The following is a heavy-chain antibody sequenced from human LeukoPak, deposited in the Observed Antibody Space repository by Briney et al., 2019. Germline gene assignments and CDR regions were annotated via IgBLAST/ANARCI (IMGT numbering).Heavy chain of an antibody. CDR1: GYTFTSYY. D-gene: IGHD3-10*01. V-gene: IGHV1-46*01. CDR3: ARDLSEQLPLGYGSGAFDL. J-gene: IGHJ2*01. Sequence: ASVKVSCKASGYTFTSYYVHWVRQAPGQGLEWMGIINPSGGSTSYAQKFQGRVTMTRDTSTSTVYMELSSLRSEDTAVYYCARDLSEQLPLGYGSGAFDLWGRGTLVTVSS. CDR2: INPSGGST.